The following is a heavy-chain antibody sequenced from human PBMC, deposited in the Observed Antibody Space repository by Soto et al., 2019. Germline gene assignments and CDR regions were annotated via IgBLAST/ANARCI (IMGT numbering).Heavy chain of an antibody. CDR3: ARDLRWTPGLTDYYHYGMDV. Sequence: SETLSVTCTVSGGSISSYYWSWIRQPPGKGLEWTGYIYYSGSTNYNPSLKSRVTISVDTSKNQFSLKLSSVTAADTAVYYCARDLRWTPGLTDYYHYGMDVCGQGTTVTVS. D-gene: IGHD2-15*01. J-gene: IGHJ6*02. V-gene: IGHV4-59*01. CDR1: GGSISSYY. CDR2: IYYSGST.